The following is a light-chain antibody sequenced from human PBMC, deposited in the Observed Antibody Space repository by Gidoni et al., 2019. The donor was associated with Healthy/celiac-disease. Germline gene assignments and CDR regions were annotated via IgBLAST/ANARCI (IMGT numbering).Light chain of an antibody. CDR2: KAS. CDR1: QSISSW. V-gene: IGKV1-5*03. J-gene: IGKJ2*01. Sequence: DLQMTQSPSTLSASVGDRVTITCRASQSISSWLAWYQQKPGKAPKLLIYKASSLESGVPSRFSGSGSGTEFTLTISSLQPGDFATYYCQQYNSYPYTFXXXTKLEIK. CDR3: QQYNSYPYT.